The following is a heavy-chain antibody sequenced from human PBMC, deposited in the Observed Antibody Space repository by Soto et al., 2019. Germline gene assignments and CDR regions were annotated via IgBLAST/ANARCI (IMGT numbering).Heavy chain of an antibody. V-gene: IGHV3-48*03. CDR3: ARDSRYSISWYWRETTNFDY. D-gene: IGHD6-13*01. CDR2: ISSRGSTI. CDR1: GFTFSSYE. Sequence: EVQLVESGGGLVPPGGSLRLSCAASGFTFSSYEMNWVRQAPGKGLEWGSYISSRGSTIYYADSVKGRFTISRDNAKNSLYLQMNSLRAEDTAVYYCARDSRYSISWYWRETTNFDYWGQGTLVTVSS. J-gene: IGHJ4*02.